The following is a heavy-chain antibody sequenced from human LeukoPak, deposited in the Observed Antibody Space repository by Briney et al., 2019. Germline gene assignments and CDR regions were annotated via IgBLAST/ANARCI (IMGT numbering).Heavy chain of an antibody. Sequence: PGGSLRLSCAASGFTFGSFALHWVRQAPGKGLEHVSAITGDGNRTHYAGSVKGRFTISRDNSKNTLYLQTGTLRPEDMAVYYCAREYSDYDTLDFWGQGTLVTITS. V-gene: IGHV3-64*02. D-gene: IGHD5-12*01. J-gene: IGHJ4*02. CDR2: ITGDGNRT. CDR3: AREYSDYDTLDF. CDR1: GFTFGSFA.